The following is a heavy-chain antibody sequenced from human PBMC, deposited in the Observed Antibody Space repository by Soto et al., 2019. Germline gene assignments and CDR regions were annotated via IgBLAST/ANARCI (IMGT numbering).Heavy chain of an antibody. V-gene: IGHV3-30*18. Sequence: PGGSLRLSCAASGFTFSSYGMHWIRQAPGKGLEWVAVISYDGSNKYYADSVKGRFTISRDNSKNTLYLQMNSLRAEDTAVYYCAKDLDYGDYRSAFDIWGQGTMVTVSS. J-gene: IGHJ3*02. CDR3: AKDLDYGDYRSAFDI. D-gene: IGHD4-17*01. CDR1: GFTFSSYG. CDR2: ISYDGSNK.